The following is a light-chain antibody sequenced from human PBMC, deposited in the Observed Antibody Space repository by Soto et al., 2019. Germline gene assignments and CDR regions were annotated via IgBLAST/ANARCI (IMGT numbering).Light chain of an antibody. CDR2: DAS. V-gene: IGKV1-5*01. CDR1: QSINNW. Sequence: DIQMTQSPSTLSASVGDRVTITCRASQSINNWLAWYQQKPGKAPKLLIYDASSLESGVPSRFSGSGSGTEFTLTISSLQPDDFATYYCQQFNTYWTFGQGTKVDIK. J-gene: IGKJ1*01. CDR3: QQFNTYWT.